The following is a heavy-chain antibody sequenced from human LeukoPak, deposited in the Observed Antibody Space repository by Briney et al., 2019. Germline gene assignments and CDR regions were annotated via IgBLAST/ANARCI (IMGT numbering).Heavy chain of an antibody. Sequence: GGSLRLSCAASGFTFSSYSMNWVRQAPGKGLEWVAFIPYDGSNEYYADSVKGRFTISRDNSKNTLYLQMNSLRAEDTAVYYCAKGGADIAVLPAAIPFDYWGQGTLVTVSS. V-gene: IGHV3-30*02. CDR3: AKGGADIAVLPAAIPFDY. CDR2: IPYDGSNE. D-gene: IGHD2-2*02. J-gene: IGHJ4*02. CDR1: GFTFSSYS.